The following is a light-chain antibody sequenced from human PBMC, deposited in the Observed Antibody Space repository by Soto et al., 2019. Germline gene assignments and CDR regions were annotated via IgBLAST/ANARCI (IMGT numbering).Light chain of an antibody. CDR3: QQFKSYTIT. Sequence: DIQLTQSPSFLSASVGDRVTITCRASQGISSDLAWYQQNPGKAPKLLIYAASTLQNGVPSTFSGSGSGTEFTLTISSLQHEDCGTYYCQQFKSYTITFGRGTRLEIK. CDR1: QGISSD. J-gene: IGKJ5*01. CDR2: AAS. V-gene: IGKV1-9*01.